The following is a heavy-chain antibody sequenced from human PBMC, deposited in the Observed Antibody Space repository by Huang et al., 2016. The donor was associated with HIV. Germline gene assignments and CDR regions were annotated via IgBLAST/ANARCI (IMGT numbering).Heavy chain of an antibody. CDR1: GFTFSDYY. CDR3: ARCFLTRVRLSFDP. V-gene: IGHV3-11*04. Sequence: QVQLVESGGGLVKHGGSLRLSCAASGFTFSDYYMSWIRQAPGKWLVLVSYISSSGSTIYYADSVKGRFTISRDNAKNSLYLQMNSLGAEDTAVYYWARCFLTRVRLSFDPWGQGTLVTVSS. D-gene: IGHD3-10*01. CDR2: ISSSGSTI. J-gene: IGHJ5*02.